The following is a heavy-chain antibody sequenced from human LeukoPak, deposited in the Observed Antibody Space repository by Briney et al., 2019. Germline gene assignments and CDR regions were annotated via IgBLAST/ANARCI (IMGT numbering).Heavy chain of an antibody. CDR1: GFTFSSYI. CDR3: ARDQEQWLGGYFDY. D-gene: IGHD6-19*01. V-gene: IGHV3-48*01. J-gene: IGHJ4*02. Sequence: GGSLRLSCAASGFTFSSYIMNWVRQAPGKGLEWVSYISSSSTIYYADSVKGRFTISRDNAKNSLYLQMNSLRAEDTAVYYCARDQEQWLGGYFDYWGQGTLVTVSS. CDR2: ISSSSTI.